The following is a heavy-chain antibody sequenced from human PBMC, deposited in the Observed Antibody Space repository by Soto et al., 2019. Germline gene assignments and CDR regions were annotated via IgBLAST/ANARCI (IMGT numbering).Heavy chain of an antibody. D-gene: IGHD2-8*01. V-gene: IGHV3-15*07. CDR2: VKIKTDGGSS. CDR3: TTDSRTSLPEIRFDY. CDR1: GFPFSNAW. J-gene: IGHJ4*01. Sequence: GGSLRLSCVASGFPFSNAWINWVRQVPGKGLEWVGRVKIKTDGGSSDYAAAVKGRFAVSRDDSRNIVYLQMNSLKIEDTGVYYCTTDSRTSLPEIRFDYWGHGTQVTVSS.